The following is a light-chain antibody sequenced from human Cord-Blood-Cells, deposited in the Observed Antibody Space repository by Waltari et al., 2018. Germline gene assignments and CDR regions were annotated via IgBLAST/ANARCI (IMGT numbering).Light chain of an antibody. Sequence: SYELTQPPSVSVSPGQTASITCPGAKLGGNYACWYQQKPGQSPVLVIYQDSKRPSGIPERFSGSNSGNTATLTISGTQAMDEADYYCQAWDSSTVVFGGGTKLTVL. J-gene: IGLJ2*01. CDR3: QAWDSSTVV. CDR2: QDS. CDR1: KLGGNY. V-gene: IGLV3-1*01.